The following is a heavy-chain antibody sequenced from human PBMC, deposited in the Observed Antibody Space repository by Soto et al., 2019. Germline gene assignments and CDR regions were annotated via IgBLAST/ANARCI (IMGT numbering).Heavy chain of an antibody. CDR2: IYHSGST. D-gene: IGHD3-22*01. CDR3: ASHGIAYYDRSGYYYSPYSFDS. Sequence: SETLSLTCAVSGDSISSSKWWSWVRQPPGKGLEWIGEIYHSGSTNYNPSLKSRVIISVDKSKNQFSLKLSSVTAADTAVYYCASHGIAYYDRSGYYYSPYSFDSWGQGTLVTVSS. J-gene: IGHJ4*02. V-gene: IGHV4-4*02. CDR1: GDSISSSKW.